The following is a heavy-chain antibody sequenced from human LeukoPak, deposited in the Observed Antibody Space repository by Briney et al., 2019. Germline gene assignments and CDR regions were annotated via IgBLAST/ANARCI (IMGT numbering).Heavy chain of an antibody. J-gene: IGHJ6*02. Sequence: ASVKVSCKASGYTFTSYYMHWVRQAPGQGLEWMGIINPSGGSTSYAQKLQGRVTMTTDTPTSTAYMELRSLRSDDTAVYYCARDLEVVGHYYYYGMDVWGQGTTVTVSS. CDR1: GYTFTSYY. CDR2: INPSGGST. V-gene: IGHV1-46*01. D-gene: IGHD2-15*01. CDR3: ARDLEVVGHYYYYGMDV.